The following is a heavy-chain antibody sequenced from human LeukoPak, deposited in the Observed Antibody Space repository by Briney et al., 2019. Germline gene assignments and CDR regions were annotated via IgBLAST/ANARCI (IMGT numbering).Heavy chain of an antibody. V-gene: IGHV1-2*06. J-gene: IGHJ5*02. CDR3: ARNDYGA. CDR2: INPNNGDT. D-gene: IGHD4-17*01. Sequence: ASVKVSCKASGYTFTAYYIHWVRQAPGQGLEWMGRINPNNGDTTYAQKFQGRVTMTSDTSITTAYMEMSRLISDDTAVYYCARNDYGAWGQGTLVTVSP. CDR1: GYTFTAYY.